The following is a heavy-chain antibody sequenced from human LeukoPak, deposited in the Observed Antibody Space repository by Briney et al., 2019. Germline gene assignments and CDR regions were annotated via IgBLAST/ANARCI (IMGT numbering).Heavy chain of an antibody. V-gene: IGHV4-39*01. CDR1: GGSISSSSYY. D-gene: IGHD3-10*01. J-gene: IGHJ4*02. Sequence: SETLSLTCTVSGGSISSSSYYWGWIRQPPGKGLEWIGSIYCSGSTYYNPPLKSRVTISVDTSKNQFSLKLSSVTAADTAVYYCARQAKYYYGSENPFDYWGQGTLVTVSS. CDR3: ARQAKYYYGSENPFDY. CDR2: IYCSGST.